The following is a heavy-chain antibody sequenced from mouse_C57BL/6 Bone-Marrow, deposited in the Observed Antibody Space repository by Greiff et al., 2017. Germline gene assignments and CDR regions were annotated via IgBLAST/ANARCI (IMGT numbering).Heavy chain of an antibody. CDR3: ARGPITTVVATDAMDY. CDR1: GYTFTSYT. CDR2: INPSSGYT. V-gene: IGHV1-4*01. D-gene: IGHD1-1*01. Sequence: VQLQQSGAELARPGASVKMSCKASGYTFTSYTMHWVKQRPGQGLEWIGYINPSSGYTKYNQKFKDKATLTADKSTSTAYMQLSSLTSADSAVYYCARGPITTVVATDAMDYWGQGTSVTVSS. J-gene: IGHJ4*01.